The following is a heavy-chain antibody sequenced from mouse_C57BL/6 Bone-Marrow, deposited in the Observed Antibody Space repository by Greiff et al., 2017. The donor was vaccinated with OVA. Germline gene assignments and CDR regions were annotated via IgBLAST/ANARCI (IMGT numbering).Heavy chain of an antibody. D-gene: IGHD1-1*01. V-gene: IGHV1-54*01. J-gene: IGHJ2*01. CDR2: INPGSGGT. CDR3: ATFITTVVANFDY. Sequence: VQLQESGAELVRPGTSVKVSCKASGYAFTNYLIEWVKQRPGQGLEWIGVINPGSGGTNYNEKFKGKATLTADKSSSTAYMQLSSLTSEDSAVYFCATFITTVVANFDYWGQGTTLTVSS. CDR1: GYAFTNYL.